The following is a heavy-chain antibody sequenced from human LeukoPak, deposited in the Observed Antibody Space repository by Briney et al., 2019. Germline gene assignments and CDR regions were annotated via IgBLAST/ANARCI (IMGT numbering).Heavy chain of an antibody. CDR1: GFTFSSYA. V-gene: IGHV3-23*01. D-gene: IGHD3-22*01. J-gene: IGHJ4*02. Sequence: PGGSLRLSCAASGFTFSSYAMIWVRQAPGKGLEWVSVISGSGGRTYYADSVKGRFTISRDNSKNTLYLQMNSLRAEDTAVYYCAKTYYYDSSGSHYFDYWGQGTLVTVSS. CDR3: AKTYYYDSSGSHYFDY. CDR2: ISGSGGRT.